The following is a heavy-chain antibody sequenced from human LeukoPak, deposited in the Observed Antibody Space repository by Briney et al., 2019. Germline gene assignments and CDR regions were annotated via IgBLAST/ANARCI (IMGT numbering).Heavy chain of an antibody. V-gene: IGHV3-48*03. CDR1: GFTFSHYE. Sequence: GGSLRLSCAASGFTFSHYEMSWVRQAPGKGLEWISHISNFGDIIHYADSVEGRFTISRDNDKNSIYLQMNSLRAEDTAVYYCAKDATPALGTVYMDVWGKGTTVTISS. CDR2: ISNFGDII. CDR3: AKDATPALGTVYMDV. D-gene: IGHD6-13*01. J-gene: IGHJ6*03.